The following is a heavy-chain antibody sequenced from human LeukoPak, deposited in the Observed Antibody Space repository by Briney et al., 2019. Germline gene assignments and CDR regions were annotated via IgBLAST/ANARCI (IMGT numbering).Heavy chain of an antibody. CDR2: ISPYNGNT. V-gene: IGHV1-18*01. J-gene: IGHJ3*02. CDR3: ARSISMVRGAIRDSFDI. Sequence: ASVKVSCKASGYTFRDYGISWVRQAPGQGLEWMGWISPYNGNTNYAQTLQGRVTMTTDTSTSTAYMELRSLRSDDTALYYCARSISMVRGAIRDSFDIWGQGTMVTVSS. CDR1: GYTFRDYG. D-gene: IGHD3-10*01.